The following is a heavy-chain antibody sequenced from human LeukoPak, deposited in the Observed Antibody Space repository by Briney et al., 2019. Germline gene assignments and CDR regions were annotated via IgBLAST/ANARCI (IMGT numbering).Heavy chain of an antibody. CDR2: IYSGGST. Sequence: GGSLRLSCAASGFTVSSNYMSWVRQAPGKGLEWVSVIYSGGSTYYADSVKGRFTISRDNSKNTLYLQMNSLRAEDTAVYYCARDFSTIFPDTYGMDVWGQGTTVTVSS. D-gene: IGHD3-9*01. J-gene: IGHJ6*02. CDR1: GFTVSSNY. V-gene: IGHV3-53*01. CDR3: ARDFSTIFPDTYGMDV.